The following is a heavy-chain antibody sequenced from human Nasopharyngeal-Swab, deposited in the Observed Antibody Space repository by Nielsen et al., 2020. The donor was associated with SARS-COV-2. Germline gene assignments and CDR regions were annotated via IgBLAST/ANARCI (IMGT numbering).Heavy chain of an antibody. CDR2: ISGSGGST. J-gene: IGHJ5*02. CDR3: AKVRFLEWLLRFDP. Sequence: VCQATGKGLEWVSAISGSGGSTYYADSVKVRFTISRDNSKNTLYLQMNSLRAEDTDVYYCAKVRFLEWLLRFDPWGQGTLVTVSS. D-gene: IGHD3-3*01. V-gene: IGHV3-23*01.